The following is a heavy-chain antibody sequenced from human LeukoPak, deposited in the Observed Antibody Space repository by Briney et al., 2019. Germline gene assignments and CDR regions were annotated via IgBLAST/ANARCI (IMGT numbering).Heavy chain of an antibody. CDR2: IYHSGST. CDR3: ARSLNCAIFSYYSMDV. Sequence: SETLSLTCTVSGVSISSYYWSWIRQPPGKGLEWIGSIYHSGSTYYNPSLKSRVTISVDTSKNQFSLKLCSVTAADTAVYYCARSLNCAIFSYYSMDVWGKGTTVTISS. J-gene: IGHJ6*03. V-gene: IGHV4-59*12. D-gene: IGHD3-9*01. CDR1: GVSISSYY.